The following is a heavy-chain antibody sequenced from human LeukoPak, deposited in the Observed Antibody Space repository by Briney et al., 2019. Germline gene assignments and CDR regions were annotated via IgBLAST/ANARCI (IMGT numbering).Heavy chain of an antibody. CDR2: MYYSGRT. CDR1: GGSISPHY. J-gene: IGHJ2*01. CDR3: ARSSGYYWHFDL. Sequence: PSETLSLTCTGSGGSISPHYWSWIRQPPGKGLEWFGYMYYSGRTNYNPSLKSRVTISVGTSKNQFSLKLSSVTAADTAVYYCARSSGYYWHFDLWGRGTLVTVSS. V-gene: IGHV4-59*11. D-gene: IGHD3-22*01.